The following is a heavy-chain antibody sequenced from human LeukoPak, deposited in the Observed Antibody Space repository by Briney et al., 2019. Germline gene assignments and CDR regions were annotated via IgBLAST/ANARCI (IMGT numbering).Heavy chain of an antibody. CDR1: GFTFSSYA. Sequence: GGSLRLSCAASGFTFSSYAMSWVRQAPGKGLEWVSAISGSGGSTYYADSVKGRFTISRGNSKNTLYLQMNSLRAEDTAVYYCANSGSGYYFDYWGQGTLVTVSS. J-gene: IGHJ4*02. CDR3: ANSGSGYYFDY. D-gene: IGHD5-12*01. CDR2: ISGSGGST. V-gene: IGHV3-23*01.